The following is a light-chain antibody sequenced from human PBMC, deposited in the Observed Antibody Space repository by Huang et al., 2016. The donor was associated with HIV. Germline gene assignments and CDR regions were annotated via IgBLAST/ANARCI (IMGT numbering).Light chain of an antibody. CDR2: GAA. CDR1: QIISSAF. V-gene: IGKV3-20*01. J-gene: IGKJ3*01. Sequence: EALLTQSPDTLSLSPGERATLSCRASQIISSAFVAWYQQKPGQAPRLLSYGAASRATGIPDRFSGSGAGTDVTLISSRLEPEDFAVYYCQQYGYSPLFTFGPGTKVDIK. CDR3: QQYGYSPLFT.